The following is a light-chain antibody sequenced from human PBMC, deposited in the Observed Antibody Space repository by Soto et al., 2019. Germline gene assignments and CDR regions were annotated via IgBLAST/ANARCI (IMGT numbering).Light chain of an antibody. V-gene: IGKV3-20*01. CDR1: QSVSSSY. J-gene: IGKJ1*01. Sequence: EIVLTQSPGTLSLSPGERATLSCRASQSVSSSYLAWYQQKPGQAHRLLIYGASSRATGIPDRFSGSGSGTDFTLTISRLEPEDFAVYYCQHYGSSPGTFGQGTKVEIK. CDR2: GAS. CDR3: QHYGSSPGT.